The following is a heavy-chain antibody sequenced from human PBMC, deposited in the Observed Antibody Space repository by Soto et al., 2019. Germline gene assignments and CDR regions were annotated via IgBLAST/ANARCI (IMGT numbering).Heavy chain of an antibody. V-gene: IGHV3-13*04. J-gene: IGHJ4*02. CDR1: GFTFSSYD. Sequence: TGGSLRLSCSASGFTFSSYDMHWVRQGPGKGLEWVSAIGTAGDTNYAGSVKGRFTISRENAKNSLYLQMNSLRAGDTAIYFCARAIGPILFDYWGQGTLVTVSS. D-gene: IGHD3-22*01. CDR2: IGTAGDT. CDR3: ARAIGPILFDY.